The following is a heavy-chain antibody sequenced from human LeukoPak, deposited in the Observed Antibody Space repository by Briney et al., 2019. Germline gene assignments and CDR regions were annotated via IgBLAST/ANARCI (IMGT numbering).Heavy chain of an antibody. V-gene: IGHV4-34*01. J-gene: IGHJ4*02. CDR1: GGSFSGYY. CDR3: AISGYYGTYYFDY. Sequence: SETLSLTCAVYGGSFSGYYWSWIRQPPGKGLEWIGSIYYSGSTYYSPSLKSRVTISVDTSKNQFSLKLSSVTAADTAVYYCAISGYYGTYYFDYWGQGTLVTVSS. D-gene: IGHD3-22*01. CDR2: IYYSGST.